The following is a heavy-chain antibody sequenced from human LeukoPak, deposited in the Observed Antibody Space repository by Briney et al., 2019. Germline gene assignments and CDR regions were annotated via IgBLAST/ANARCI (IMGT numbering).Heavy chain of an antibody. V-gene: IGHV3-11*04. CDR1: GFAFNNYY. D-gene: IGHD3-3*01. J-gene: IGHJ5*02. CDR3: ARRYDFWSGYYGWFDP. CDR2: ISISGYST. Sequence: GGSLRLSCAASGFAFNNYYMSWIRRAPGKGLEWISYISISGYSTYYADSVKGRFTISRDNAKNSLYLQMNNLRPEDTAFYYCARRYDFWSGYYGWFDPWGQGTLVTVSS.